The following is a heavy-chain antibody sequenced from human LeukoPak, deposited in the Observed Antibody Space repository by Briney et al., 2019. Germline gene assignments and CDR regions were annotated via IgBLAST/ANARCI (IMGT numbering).Heavy chain of an antibody. CDR1: GGSISSYY. CDR3: ARSDGYGLVGI. V-gene: IGHV4-59*12. CDR2: IYYSGST. Sequence: PSETLSLTCTVSGGSISSYYWSWIRQPPGKGLEWIGNIYYSGSTNYNPSLKSRVIILIDTAKNHFSLNLSSVTAADTAVYYCARSDGYGLVGIWGQGTMVTVSS. J-gene: IGHJ3*02. D-gene: IGHD3-10*01.